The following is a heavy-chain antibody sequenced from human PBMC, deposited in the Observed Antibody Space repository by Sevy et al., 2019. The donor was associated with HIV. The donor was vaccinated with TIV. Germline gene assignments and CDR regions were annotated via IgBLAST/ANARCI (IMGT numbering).Heavy chain of an antibody. V-gene: IGHV3-49*03. CDR1: GFTFGDYA. CDR3: TRGHYYDSSGYSDY. J-gene: IGHJ4*02. Sequence: GGSLRLSCAGSGFTFGDYAMSWFRQAPGMGLEWVGFIRSKDYGGATENAASVKGRFTISRDDSKSIADLQMNSLKTEDTAVYYCTRGHYYDSSGYSDYWGQGTLVTVSS. D-gene: IGHD3-22*01. CDR2: IRSKDYGGAT.